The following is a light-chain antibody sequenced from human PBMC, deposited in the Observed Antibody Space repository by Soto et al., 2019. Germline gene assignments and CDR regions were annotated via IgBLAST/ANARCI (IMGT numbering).Light chain of an antibody. CDR3: SSDGGINL. CDR2: EVS. Sequence: QSALTQPPSASGSPGQSVTISCTGTSSDVGGYNYVSWYQQHPGKAPKLMIFEVSKRPSGVPDRFSGSKSGNTASLTVSGLQADDEAVYHCSSDGGINLFGGGTKLTVL. V-gene: IGLV2-8*01. J-gene: IGLJ2*01. CDR1: SSDVGGYNY.